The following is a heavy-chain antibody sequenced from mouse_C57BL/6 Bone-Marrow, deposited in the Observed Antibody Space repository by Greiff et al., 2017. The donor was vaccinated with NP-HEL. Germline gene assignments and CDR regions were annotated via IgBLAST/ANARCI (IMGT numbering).Heavy chain of an antibody. CDR2: IDLVNGNT. J-gene: IGHJ1*03. Sequence: EVQLQQSVAELVRPGASVKLSCTASGFNIKNTYMHWVKQRPEQGLEWIGRIDLVNGNTKYTPNFQGKATITADTSTNTAYLQLSSLTSEDAAIVYCARDGGLRRYWYFDVWGTGTTVTVSS. CDR3: ARDGGLRRYWYFDV. CDR1: GFNIKNTY. V-gene: IGHV14-3*01. D-gene: IGHD2-4*01.